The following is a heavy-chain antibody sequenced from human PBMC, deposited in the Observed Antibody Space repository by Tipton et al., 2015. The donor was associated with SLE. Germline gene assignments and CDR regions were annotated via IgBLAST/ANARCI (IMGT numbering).Heavy chain of an antibody. D-gene: IGHD2-2*01. CDR3: ARQGDIVLVPAGRTYWYFDL. Sequence: TLSLTCTVSGGSISSNSYYWGWIRQPPGKGLEWIGSIYYSGSTYYNPSLKSRVTISVDTSKNQLSLKLSSVTAADTAVYYCARQGDIVLVPAGRTYWYFDLWGRGTLVTVSS. V-gene: IGHV4-39*01. CDR2: IYYSGST. J-gene: IGHJ2*01. CDR1: GGSISSNSYY.